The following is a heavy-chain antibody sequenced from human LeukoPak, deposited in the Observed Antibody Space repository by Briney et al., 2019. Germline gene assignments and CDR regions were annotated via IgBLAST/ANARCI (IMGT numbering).Heavy chain of an antibody. V-gene: IGHV1-18*01. CDR2: ISGYSGDT. CDR3: ARILITFGGLMFGTFDY. J-gene: IGHJ4*02. Sequence: ASVKISCKSSGYMFTSHGVSWLRQAPGQGLEWMGWISGYSGDTKYSKTFQDRITITADAASNTAYMDLRSLRSDDTAVYYCARILITFGGLMFGTFDYWGQGSLVIVSS. D-gene: IGHD3-16*01. CDR1: GYMFTSHG.